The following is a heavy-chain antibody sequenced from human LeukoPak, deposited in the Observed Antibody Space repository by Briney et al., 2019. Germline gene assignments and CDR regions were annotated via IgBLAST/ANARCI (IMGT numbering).Heavy chain of an antibody. CDR1: GFTFSSYS. CDR3: ARAGGSYAFDY. Sequence: GGSQRLSCAASGFTFSSYSMNWVRQAPGKGLEWVSSISSSSSYIYYADSVKGRFTISGDNAKNSLYLQMNSLRAEDTAVYYCARAGGSYAFDYWGQGTLVTVSS. D-gene: IGHD1-26*01. V-gene: IGHV3-21*01. J-gene: IGHJ4*02. CDR2: ISSSSSYI.